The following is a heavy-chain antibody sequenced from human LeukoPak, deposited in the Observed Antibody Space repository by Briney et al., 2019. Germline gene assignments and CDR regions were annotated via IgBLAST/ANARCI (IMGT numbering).Heavy chain of an antibody. J-gene: IGHJ6*03. CDR1: GFTFSSYG. D-gene: IGHD6-13*01. Sequence: GGSLRLSCAASGFTFSSYGMYWVRQAPGKGLEWVAVIWYDGSNKYYADSVKGRFTISRDNSKNTLYLQMNSMRAEDTAVYYCAKGAAADYYYYMDVWGKGTTVTVSS. V-gene: IGHV3-33*06. CDR3: AKGAAADYYYYMDV. CDR2: IWYDGSNK.